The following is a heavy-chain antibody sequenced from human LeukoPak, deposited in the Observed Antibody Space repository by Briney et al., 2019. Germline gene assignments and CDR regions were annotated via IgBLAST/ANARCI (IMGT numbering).Heavy chain of an antibody. J-gene: IGHJ4*02. CDR3: ARGGDYYESSINY. CDR1: GGSISSYY. Sequence: SETLSLTCTVSGGSISSYYWSWIRQPPGKGLEWIGNIYYSGSANYNPYLKSRVTISVDTSKNQFSLKLSSVTAADTAVYYCARGGDYYESSINYWGRRTLVTVSS. CDR2: IYYSGSA. V-gene: IGHV4-59*01. D-gene: IGHD3-22*01.